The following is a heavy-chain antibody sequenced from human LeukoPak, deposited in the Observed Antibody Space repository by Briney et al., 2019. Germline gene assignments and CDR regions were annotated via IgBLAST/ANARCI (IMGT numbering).Heavy chain of an antibody. J-gene: IGHJ4*02. CDR1: GFTFSSCS. CDR2: ISSSSSYI. Sequence: PGGSLRLSCAASGFTFSSCSMNWVRQAPGKGLEWVSSISSSSSYIYYADSVKGRFTISRDNAKNSLYLQMNSLRAEDTAVYYCARARQATVDFDYWGQGTLVTVSS. V-gene: IGHV3-21*01. CDR3: ARARQATVDFDY. D-gene: IGHD4-23*01.